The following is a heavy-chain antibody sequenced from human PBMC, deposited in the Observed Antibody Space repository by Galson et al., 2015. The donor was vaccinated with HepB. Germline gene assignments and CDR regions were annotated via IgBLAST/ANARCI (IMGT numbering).Heavy chain of an antibody. D-gene: IGHD6-19*01. V-gene: IGHV3-48*02. Sequence: SLRLSCAASGFTFSSYSMNWVRQAPGKGLEWVSYISSSSSTIYYADSVKGRFTISRDNAKNSLYLQMNSLRDEDTAVYYCARGEAVAGGYYYGMDVWGQGTTVTVSS. CDR1: GFTFSSYS. CDR3: ARGEAVAGGYYYGMDV. CDR2: ISSSSSTI. J-gene: IGHJ6*02.